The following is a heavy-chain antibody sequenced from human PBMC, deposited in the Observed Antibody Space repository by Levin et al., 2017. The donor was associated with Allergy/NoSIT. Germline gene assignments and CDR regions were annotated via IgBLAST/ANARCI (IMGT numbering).Heavy chain of an antibody. D-gene: IGHD2-15*01. CDR2: INHSGST. CDR1: GGSFSGYY. Sequence: PSETLSLTCAVYGGSFSGYYWSWIRQPPGKGLEWIGEINHSGSTNYNPSLKSRVTISVDTSKNQFSLKLSSVTAADTAVYYCARGPRYCSGGSCQYYGMDVWGQGTTVTVSS. CDR3: ARGPRYCSGGSCQYYGMDV. V-gene: IGHV4-34*01. J-gene: IGHJ6*02.